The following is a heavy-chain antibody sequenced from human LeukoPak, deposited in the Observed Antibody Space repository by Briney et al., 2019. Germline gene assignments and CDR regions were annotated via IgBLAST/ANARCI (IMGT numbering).Heavy chain of an antibody. V-gene: IGHV1-2*02. Sequence: ASVKVSCKASGYTFTGYYMHWVRQAPGQGLEWMGWINPNSGGTNYAQKFQGRVTMTRDTSISTAYMELSRLRASDTAIYYCVRFGLTSSLDYWGQGTLVTVSS. CDR2: INPNSGGT. D-gene: IGHD6-13*01. CDR3: VRFGLTSSLDY. J-gene: IGHJ4*02. CDR1: GYTFTGYY.